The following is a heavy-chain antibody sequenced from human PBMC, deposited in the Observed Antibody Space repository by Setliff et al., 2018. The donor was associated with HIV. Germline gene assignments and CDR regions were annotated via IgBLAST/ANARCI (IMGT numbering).Heavy chain of an antibody. D-gene: IGHD3-10*01. Sequence: SETLSLTCAVYGASLSGYYWMWIRQSPGEGLEWIGEINHSGNTNYNPSLKSRVTMSGVTSKNQFSLNLTSVTAADTAVYFCARGLGRGSGTYYNPPGYWGPGTLVTVSS. CDR2: INHSGNT. J-gene: IGHJ4*02. CDR1: GASLSGYY. CDR3: ARGLGRGSGTYYNPPGY. V-gene: IGHV4-34*01.